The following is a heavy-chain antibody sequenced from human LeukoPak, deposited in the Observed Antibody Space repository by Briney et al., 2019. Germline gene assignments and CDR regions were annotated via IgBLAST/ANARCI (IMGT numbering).Heavy chain of an antibody. CDR1: GFTVSTNY. CDR2: IYSGGNT. CDR3: AREGEQLVAYFDY. V-gene: IGHV3-53*01. D-gene: IGHD6-6*01. J-gene: IGHJ4*02. Sequence: PGGSLRLSCAASGFTVSTNYMTWVRQAPGKGLEWVSVIYSGGNTYYADSVKGRFTISRDNSKNTLYLQMNSLRAEDTAVYYCAREGEQLVAYFDYWGQGTLVTVSS.